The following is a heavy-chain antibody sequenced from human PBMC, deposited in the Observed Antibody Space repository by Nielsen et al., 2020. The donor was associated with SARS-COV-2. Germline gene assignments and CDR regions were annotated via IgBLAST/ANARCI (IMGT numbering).Heavy chain of an antibody. CDR1: GFTFSSYW. V-gene: IGHV3-23*01. CDR2: ISGSGDTT. Sequence: GESLKISCAASGFTFSSYWMTWVRQAPGKGLEWVSVISGSGDTTYYADSVKGRFTISRDNSKNTLYLQMNSLRAEDTAVYYCAREGIVGATTGFDYWGQGTLVTVSS. J-gene: IGHJ4*02. D-gene: IGHD1-26*01. CDR3: AREGIVGATTGFDY.